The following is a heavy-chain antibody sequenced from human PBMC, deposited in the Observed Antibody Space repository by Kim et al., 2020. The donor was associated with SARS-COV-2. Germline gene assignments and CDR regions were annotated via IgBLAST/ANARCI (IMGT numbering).Heavy chain of an antibody. D-gene: IGHD3-10*01. J-gene: IGHJ6*02. CDR2: ISAYNGYT. CDR3: ARGSVVRGVIGLISPYYYCGMDV. Sequence: ASVKVSCKASGYTFTNYGISWVRQAPGQGLEWMGWISAYNGYTNYAQKLQGRVTMTTDTSTTTVYMELGSLRSDDTAVYYCARGSVVRGVIGLISPYYYCGMDVWGQGTTVTVSS. V-gene: IGHV1-18*01. CDR1: GYTFTNYG.